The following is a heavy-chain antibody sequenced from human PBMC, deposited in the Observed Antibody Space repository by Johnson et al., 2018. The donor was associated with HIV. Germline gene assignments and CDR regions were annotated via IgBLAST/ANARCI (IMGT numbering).Heavy chain of an antibody. V-gene: IGHV3-30*04. CDR3: AGGEGYSGSYHRRDAFDI. CDR2: VSYDASNK. J-gene: IGHJ3*02. D-gene: IGHD1-26*01. CDR1: AFSFSGYA. Sequence: QVQLVESGGGVVQPGRSLRLSCTSAFSFSGYAMHWVRQAPGKGLEWVAVVSYDASNKYYADSVKGRFTISRDNSKNTLYLQMNSLRAEDTAVDYWAGGEGYSGSYHRRDAFDIWGQGTMVTVSS.